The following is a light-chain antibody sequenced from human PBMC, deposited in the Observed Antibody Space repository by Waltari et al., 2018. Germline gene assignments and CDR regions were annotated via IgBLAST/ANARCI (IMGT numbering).Light chain of an antibody. Sequence: QSVLTQPPSMSGAPGQRVTISCTGSSSNIGAHYDVHWYQQLPETPPTLLNYANNNRPPGVPDRFSASKSGTSAFLAIAGLQPEDEADYYCQSFDASLGYVFGTGTRVTVL. CDR1: SSNIGAHYD. CDR2: ANN. V-gene: IGLV1-40*01. J-gene: IGLJ1*01. CDR3: QSFDASLGYV.